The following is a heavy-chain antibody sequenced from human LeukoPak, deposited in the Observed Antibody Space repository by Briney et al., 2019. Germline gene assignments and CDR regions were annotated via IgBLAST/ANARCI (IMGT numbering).Heavy chain of an antibody. Sequence: GGSLRLSCAASGFTVSSNYMSWVRQAPGKGLEWVSVIYSGGSTYYADSVKGRFTISRDNSKNTLYLQMNSLRAEDTAVYYCARVIAAAYFDYWGQGTLVTVSS. J-gene: IGHJ4*02. CDR3: ARVIAAAYFDY. V-gene: IGHV3-53*01. CDR2: IYSGGST. CDR1: GFTVSSNY. D-gene: IGHD6-13*01.